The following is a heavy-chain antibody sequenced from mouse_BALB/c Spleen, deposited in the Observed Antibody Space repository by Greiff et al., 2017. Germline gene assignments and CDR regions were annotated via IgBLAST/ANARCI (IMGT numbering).Heavy chain of an antibody. D-gene: IGHD2-1*01. Sequence: VKLMESAAELARPGASVKMSCKASGYTFTSYTMHWVKQRPGQGLEWIGYINPSSGYTEYNQKFKDKTTLTADKSSSTAYMQLSSLTSEDSAVYYCATLYYAFAYWGQGTLVTVSA. V-gene: IGHV1-4*02. CDR3: ATLYYAFAY. CDR1: GYTFTSYT. CDR2: INPSSGYT. J-gene: IGHJ3*01.